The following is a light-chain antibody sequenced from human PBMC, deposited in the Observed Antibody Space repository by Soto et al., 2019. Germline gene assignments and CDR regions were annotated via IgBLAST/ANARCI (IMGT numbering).Light chain of an antibody. CDR1: QSVTSY. Sequence: EIVLTQSPATLSLSPGERSTLSCRAIQSVTSYLAWYQQKPGQAPRLLIYDVSNRASGIPARFSGSGSETDFTLTISSLEPEDFEVYYCQQRSDWPLTFGQGTRLEIK. J-gene: IGKJ5*01. CDR3: QQRSDWPLT. V-gene: IGKV3-11*01. CDR2: DVS.